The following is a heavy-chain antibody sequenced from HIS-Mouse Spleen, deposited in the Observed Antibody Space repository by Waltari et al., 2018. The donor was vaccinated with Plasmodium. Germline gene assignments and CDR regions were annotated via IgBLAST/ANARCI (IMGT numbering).Heavy chain of an antibody. V-gene: IGHV3-7*01. J-gene: IGHJ2*01. CDR3: ASSWYWYFDL. Sequence: EVQLVESGGGLFQPGGSLRLSCAASVFPFSSYWMGGVRQATGKGLEWVANIKQDGSEKYYVDSVKGRFTISRDNAKNSLYLQMNSLRAEDTAVYYCASSWYWYFDLWGRGTLVTVSS. CDR1: VFPFSSYW. CDR2: IKQDGSEK. D-gene: IGHD6-13*01.